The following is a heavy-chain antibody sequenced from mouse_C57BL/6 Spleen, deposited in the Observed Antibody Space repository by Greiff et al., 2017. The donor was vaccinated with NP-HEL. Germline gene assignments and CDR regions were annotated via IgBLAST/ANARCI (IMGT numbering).Heavy chain of an antibody. CDR1: GYTFTDYN. CDR2: INPNNGGT. J-gene: IGHJ3*01. Sequence: VQLQQSGPELVKPGASVKMSCKASGYTFTDYNMHWVKQSHGKSLEWIGYINPNNGGTRYNQKFKGKATLTVTKSSSTAYMELRSLTSEDSAVYYCARVYYDSAWFAYWGQGTLVTVSA. D-gene: IGHD2-4*01. CDR3: ARVYYDSAWFAY. V-gene: IGHV1-22*01.